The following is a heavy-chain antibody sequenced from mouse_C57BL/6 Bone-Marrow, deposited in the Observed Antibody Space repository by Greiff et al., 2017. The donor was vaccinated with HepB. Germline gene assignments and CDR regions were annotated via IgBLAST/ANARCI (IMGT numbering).Heavy chain of an antibody. J-gene: IGHJ4*01. Sequence: EVQLQESGPGLVKPSQSLSLTCSVTGYSITSGYYWNWIRQFPGNKLEWMGYISYDGSNNYNPSLKNRISITRDTSKKQFFLKLNSVTTEDTATYYCARDDSYYAMDYWGQGTSVTVSS. CDR2: ISYDGSN. D-gene: IGHD2-13*01. CDR3: ARDDSYYAMDY. V-gene: IGHV3-6*01. CDR1: GYSITSGYY.